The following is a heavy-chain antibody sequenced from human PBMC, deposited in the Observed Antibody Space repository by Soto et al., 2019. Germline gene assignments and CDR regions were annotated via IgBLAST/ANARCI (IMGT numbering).Heavy chain of an antibody. CDR3: ARSAAYDILTSGYYPLVGVLDP. CDR2: IYPGDSDT. J-gene: IGHJ5*02. CDR1: GYSFTSYW. Sequence: GESLKISCKCSGYSFTSYWIGWVRQMPGKGLEWMGIIYPGDSDTRYSPSFQGQVTISADKFISTAYLQWSSLKASDTAMYYCARSAAYDILTSGYYPLVGVLDPWGQGTLVTVSS. V-gene: IGHV5-51*01. D-gene: IGHD3-9*01.